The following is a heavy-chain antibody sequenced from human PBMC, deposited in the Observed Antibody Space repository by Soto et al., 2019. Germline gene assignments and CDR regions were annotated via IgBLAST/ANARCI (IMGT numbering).Heavy chain of an antibody. D-gene: IGHD1-7*01. V-gene: IGHV6-1*01. CDR2: TYYRSRWYN. Sequence: SQTLSLTCAISGGSVSRNSAAWDWVRLSLSIGLEWLVRTYYRSRWYNDYAVSVRSRITVNPDTSKNQFSLQLTSVTPEDTAVYYCAGTTSHQWYYMDVWGKGTTVTVSS. J-gene: IGHJ6*03. CDR3: AGTTSHQWYYMDV. CDR1: GGSVSRNSAA.